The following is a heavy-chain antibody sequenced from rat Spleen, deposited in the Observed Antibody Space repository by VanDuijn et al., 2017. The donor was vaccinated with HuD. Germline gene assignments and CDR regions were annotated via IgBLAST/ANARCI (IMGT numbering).Heavy chain of an antibody. CDR2: ISPTGAIT. J-gene: IGHJ4*01. CDR1: GFTFSNYG. D-gene: IGHD1-11*01. CDR3: AKEANYGGLVDA. Sequence: EVQLVESGGGLVQPGRSLKLSCAASGFTFSNYGMHWIRQAPTKGLEWVASISPTGAITNYRDSVKGRFTISRDNAENTVYLQMDSLTSEDTATYYCAKEANYGGLVDAWGQGASVTVSS. V-gene: IGHV5-19*01.